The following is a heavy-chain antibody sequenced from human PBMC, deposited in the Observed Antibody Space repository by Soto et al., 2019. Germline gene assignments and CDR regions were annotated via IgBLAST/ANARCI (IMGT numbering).Heavy chain of an antibody. CDR3: ARLSGYYGYGPFDY. V-gene: IGHV4-59*08. CDR1: GGSISSYY. D-gene: IGHD3-3*01. J-gene: IGHJ4*02. CDR2: IYNSGST. Sequence: SETLSLTCTVSGGSISSYYWSWIRQPPGKGLEWIGYIYNSGSTNYNPSLKSRVTISVDTSTNQFSLKLSSVTAADTAVYYCARLSGYYGYGPFDYWGQGTLVTVS.